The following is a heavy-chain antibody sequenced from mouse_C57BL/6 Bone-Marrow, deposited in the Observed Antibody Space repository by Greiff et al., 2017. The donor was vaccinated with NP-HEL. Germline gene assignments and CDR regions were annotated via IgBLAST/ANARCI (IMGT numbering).Heavy chain of an antibody. V-gene: IGHV1-69*01. CDR1: GYTFTSYR. CDR3: AREGFLPAWFAY. D-gene: IGHD2-1*01. Sequence: QVQLQQPGAELVMPGASVKLSCKASGYTFTSYRMHWVKQRPGQGLEWIGDIDPSNSCTNYNQKFKGKSTLTVDKSSSTAYMQLSSLTSEDSAVYYGAREGFLPAWFAYCGRGTVVTVSA. J-gene: IGHJ3*01. CDR2: IDPSNSCT.